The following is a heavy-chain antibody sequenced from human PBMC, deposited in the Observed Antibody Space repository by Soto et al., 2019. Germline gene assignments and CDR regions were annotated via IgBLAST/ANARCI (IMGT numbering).Heavy chain of an antibody. D-gene: IGHD3-10*01. J-gene: IGHJ3*02. CDR1: GGSISSGGYY. Sequence: SETLSLTCTVSGGSISSGGYYWSWIRQHPGKGLEWIGYIYYSGSTYYNPSFKSRVTISVDTSKNQFSLKLSSVTAADTAVYYCARVFPAGMGPDAFDIWGQGTMVTVSS. CDR3: ARVFPAGMGPDAFDI. CDR2: IYYSGST. V-gene: IGHV4-31*03.